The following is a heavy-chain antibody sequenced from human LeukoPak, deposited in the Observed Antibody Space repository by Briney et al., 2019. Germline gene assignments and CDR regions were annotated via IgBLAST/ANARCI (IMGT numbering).Heavy chain of an antibody. D-gene: IGHD6-13*01. Sequence: SETLSLTCTISGGSISSGGYYWSWIRQHPGKGLEWIGYIYYSGSTYYNPSLKSRVTISVDTSKNQFSLKLSSVTAADTAVYYCARFRFFIAAAGRTGHIDYWGQGTLVTVSS. CDR3: ARFRFFIAAAGRTGHIDY. V-gene: IGHV4-31*03. CDR2: IYYSGST. J-gene: IGHJ4*02. CDR1: GGSISSGGYY.